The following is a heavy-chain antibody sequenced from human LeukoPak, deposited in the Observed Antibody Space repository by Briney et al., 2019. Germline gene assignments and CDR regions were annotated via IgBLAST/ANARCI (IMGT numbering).Heavy chain of an antibody. J-gene: IGHJ4*02. V-gene: IGHV4-4*09. Sequence: SETLSLTCTVSGGSISSYYWSWIRQPPGKGLEWIGYIYTSGSTNYNPSLKSRVTISVDTSKNQFSLKLSSVTAADTAVYYGARLRYDILTGDYYFDYCGQGTLVTVSS. CDR1: GGSISSYY. CDR3: ARLRYDILTGDYYFDY. CDR2: IYTSGST. D-gene: IGHD3-9*01.